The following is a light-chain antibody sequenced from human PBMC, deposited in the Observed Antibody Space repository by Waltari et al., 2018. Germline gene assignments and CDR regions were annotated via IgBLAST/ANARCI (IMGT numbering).Light chain of an antibody. J-gene: IGLJ3*02. CDR1: SSDVRPYNY. CDR2: EVS. Sequence: QSALTQPPSAPGSPGQPVTIPCPGSSSDVRPYNYVSVYQQHPAKAPNPMIYEVSKRPSGVRDRFSGSKSGDTASLCVSGLQVEDEADYYCTSYAGSDKLLFGGGTKLTVL. V-gene: IGLV2-8*01. CDR3: TSYAGSDKLL.